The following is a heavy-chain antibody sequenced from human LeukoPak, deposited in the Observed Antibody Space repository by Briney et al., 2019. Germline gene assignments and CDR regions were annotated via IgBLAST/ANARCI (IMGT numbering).Heavy chain of an antibody. CDR1: VGSINNYY. J-gene: IGHJ4*02. V-gene: IGHV4-59*08. Sequence: SETLSLTCSVSVGSINNYYWSWIRQPPGKGLEWIAYIYYSGNTNYNPSLKSRLTISVDTSKHLFSLNLSSVTAADTAVYYCARLSHPADSSWYFDYWGQGILVTVSS. CDR3: ARLSHPADSSWYFDY. CDR2: IYYSGNT. D-gene: IGHD6-13*01.